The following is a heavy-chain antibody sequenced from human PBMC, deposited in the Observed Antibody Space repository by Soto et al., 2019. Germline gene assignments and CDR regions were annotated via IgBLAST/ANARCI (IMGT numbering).Heavy chain of an antibody. CDR2: IIPIFGTA. CDR3: ARGVWIQLWLLSAFDI. CDR1: GGTFSSYA. V-gene: IGHV1-69*06. J-gene: IGHJ3*02. Sequence: SVKVSCKASGGTFSSYAISWVRQAPGRGLEWMGGIIPIFGTANYAQKFQGRVTITADKSTSTAYMELSSLRSEDTAVYYCARGVWIQLWLLSAFDIWGQGTMVTVSS. D-gene: IGHD5-18*01.